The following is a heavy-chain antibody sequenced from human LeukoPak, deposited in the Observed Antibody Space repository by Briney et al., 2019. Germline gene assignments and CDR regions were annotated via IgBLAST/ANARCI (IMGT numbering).Heavy chain of an antibody. CDR1: GFTFSSYA. CDR2: ISYDGSNK. D-gene: IGHD5-18*01. CDR3: ARDGGYSYGWILDY. V-gene: IGHV3-30*04. Sequence: GGSLRLSCPASGFTFSSYAMHWVRQAPGKGLEWVAVISYDGSNKYYADSVKGRFTISRDNFKNTLYLQMNSLRAEDMAVYYCARDGGYSYGWILDYWGQGTLVTVSS. J-gene: IGHJ4*02.